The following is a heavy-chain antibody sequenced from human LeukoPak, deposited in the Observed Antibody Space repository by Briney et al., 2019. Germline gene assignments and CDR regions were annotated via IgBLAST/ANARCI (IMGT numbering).Heavy chain of an antibody. D-gene: IGHD3-10*01. V-gene: IGHV4-39*07. J-gene: IGHJ4*02. CDR2: MYYSGST. CDR1: SGSISSTSYY. CDR3: AREMRSPRGGFDY. Sequence: SENLSLTCTVSSGSISSTSYYWGWIRQPPGMGLVWIGSMYYSGSTYYNPSLKSRVTISVDTSKSQFSLKLSSVTAADTAVYYCAREMRSPRGGFDYWDQGTLVTVSS.